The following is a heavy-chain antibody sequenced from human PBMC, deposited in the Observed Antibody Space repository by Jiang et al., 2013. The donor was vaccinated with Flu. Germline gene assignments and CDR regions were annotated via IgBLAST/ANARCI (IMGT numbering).Heavy chain of an antibody. D-gene: IGHD6-13*01. CDR3: ARGGVAAAGTDFDY. CDR1: GFTFSSYG. J-gene: IGHJ4*02. CDR2: IWYDGSNK. Sequence: ASGFTFSSYGMHWVRQAPGKGLEWVAVIWYDGSNKYYADSVKGRFTISRDNSKNTLYLQMNSLRAEDTAVYYCARGGVAAAGTDFDYWGQGTLVTVSS. V-gene: IGHV3-33*01.